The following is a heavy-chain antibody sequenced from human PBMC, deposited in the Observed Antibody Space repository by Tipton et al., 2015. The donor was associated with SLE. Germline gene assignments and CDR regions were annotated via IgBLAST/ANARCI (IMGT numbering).Heavy chain of an antibody. Sequence: LSCAASGFTFSNAWMSWIRQPPGKGLEWIGEINHSGSTNYNPSLKSRVTISVDTSKNQFSLKLSSVTAADTAVYYCARELGAAAGTDYWGQGTLVTVSS. CDR3: ARELGAAAGTDY. V-gene: IGHV4-34*01. CDR1: GFTFSNAW. J-gene: IGHJ4*02. D-gene: IGHD6-13*01. CDR2: INHSGST.